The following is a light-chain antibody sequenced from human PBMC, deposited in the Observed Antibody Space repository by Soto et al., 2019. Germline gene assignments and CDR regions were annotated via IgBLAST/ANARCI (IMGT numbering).Light chain of an antibody. J-gene: IGLJ2*01. CDR2: SNN. Sequence: SLLTQPPSASGTPRPRVTISFFGSSSKNGSKTVNWYQQLPGTAPKLVIYSNNQPPSGVPDRFSGSKSGTSASLAISGLQSEDEADYYCVAWDDSLNGYVVFGGGTKVTVL. CDR3: VAWDDSLNGYVV. V-gene: IGLV1-44*01. CDR1: SSKNGSKT.